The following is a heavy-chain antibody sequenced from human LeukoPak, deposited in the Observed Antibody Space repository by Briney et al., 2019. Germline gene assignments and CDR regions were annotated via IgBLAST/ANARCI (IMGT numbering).Heavy chain of an antibody. Sequence: PSETLSLTCAVYGGSFSNYCWSWIRQPPGRGLEWIGEINDSGRTNYNPSLMSRVTVSVDTSKNQFSLRLTSVTATDTAVYYCARRWNYGRNYYIDVWGKGATVSVSS. CDR1: GGSFSNYC. V-gene: IGHV4-34*01. CDR2: INDSGRT. CDR3: ARRWNYGRNYYIDV. D-gene: IGHD1-7*01. J-gene: IGHJ6*03.